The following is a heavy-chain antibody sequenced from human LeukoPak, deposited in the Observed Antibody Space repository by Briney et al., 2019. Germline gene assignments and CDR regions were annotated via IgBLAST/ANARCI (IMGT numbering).Heavy chain of an antibody. Sequence: GGSLRLSCAVSGFTFSHHSMTWVRQAPGKGLEWVSSISSSSSFIYYADSVKGRFTISRDNAKKSLYLQMNSLRAEDTAVYYCASETKRGYSYGSPTDAFDIWGQGTMVTVSS. V-gene: IGHV3-21*01. D-gene: IGHD5-18*01. CDR2: ISSSSSFI. J-gene: IGHJ3*02. CDR3: ASETKRGYSYGSPTDAFDI. CDR1: GFTFSHHS.